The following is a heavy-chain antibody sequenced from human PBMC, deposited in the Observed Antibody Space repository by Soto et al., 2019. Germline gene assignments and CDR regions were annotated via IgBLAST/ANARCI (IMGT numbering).Heavy chain of an antibody. CDR3: ARDPKAAAGILPDHLGRNYYYYYGMDV. CDR2: INAGNGNT. V-gene: IGHV1-3*01. D-gene: IGHD6-13*01. J-gene: IGHJ6*02. CDR1: GYGFTSYG. Sequence: ASVRVSCKASGYGFTSYGMHWVRQAPGQRLEWMGWINAGNGNTKYSQKFPGRVTITRDTSASTAYMELSSLRSEDTAVYYCARDPKAAAGILPDHLGRNYYYYYGMDVWGQGTTVTVSS.